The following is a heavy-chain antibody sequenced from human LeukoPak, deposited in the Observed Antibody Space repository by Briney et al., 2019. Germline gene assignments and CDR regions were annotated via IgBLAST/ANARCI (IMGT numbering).Heavy chain of an antibody. CDR3: ARGPRRDYVWGSYRPYYFDY. CDR1: GGSFSGYY. CDR2: INHSGST. Sequence: PSETLSLTCAVYGGSFSGYYWSWIRQPPGKGLEWIGEINHSGSTNYNPSLKSRVTISVDTSKNQFSLKLSSATAADTAVYYCARGPRRDYVWGSYRPYYFDYWGQGTLVTVSS. D-gene: IGHD3-16*02. J-gene: IGHJ4*02. V-gene: IGHV4-34*01.